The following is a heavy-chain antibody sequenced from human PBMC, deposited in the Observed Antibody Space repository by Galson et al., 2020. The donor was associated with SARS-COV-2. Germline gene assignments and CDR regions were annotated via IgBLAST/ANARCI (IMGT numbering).Heavy chain of an antibody. V-gene: IGHV4-39*02. J-gene: IGHJ4*02. CDR1: GGSISSSRYY. CDR2: IYYSGST. CDR3: ARDMGVGMVATGEDNHYY. Sequence: SETLSLTCTVSGGSISSSRYYWGWIRQPPGKGLEWIGSIYYSGSTYYNPSLKSRVTISVDTSKNQFSLKLSSVTAADTAVYYCARDMGVGMVATGEDNHYYWGQGTLVTVSS. D-gene: IGHD5-12*01.